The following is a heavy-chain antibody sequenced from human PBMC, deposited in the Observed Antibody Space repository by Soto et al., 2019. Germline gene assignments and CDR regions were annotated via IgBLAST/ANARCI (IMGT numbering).Heavy chain of an antibody. CDR3: ARGKLGYCSSTSCSTHNYYYYMDV. CDR2: MNPNSGNT. Sequence: ASVKVSCKASGYTFTSYDINWVRQATGQGLEWMGWMNPNSGNTGYAQKFQGRVTMTRNTSISTAYMELSSLRSEDTAVYYCARGKLGYCSSTSCSTHNYYYYMDVWGKGTTVTVSS. V-gene: IGHV1-8*01. J-gene: IGHJ6*03. CDR1: GYTFTSYD. D-gene: IGHD2-2*01.